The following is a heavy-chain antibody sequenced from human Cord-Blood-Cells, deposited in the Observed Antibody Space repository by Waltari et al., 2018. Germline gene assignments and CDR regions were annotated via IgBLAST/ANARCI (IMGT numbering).Heavy chain of an antibody. D-gene: IGHD1-1*01. CDR2: IYYSGST. CDR1: GGSISSYY. Sequence: QVQLQESGPGLVKPSETLSLTCTVSGGSISSYYWSWIRQPPGKGLEWIGYIYYSGSTNCTPSLRVRVTISGDTSKNHFSLKLSSVTAADSAVYYCARRRGKDYYFDYWGQGTLVTVSS. J-gene: IGHJ4*02. CDR3: ARRRGKDYYFDY. V-gene: IGHV4-59*08.